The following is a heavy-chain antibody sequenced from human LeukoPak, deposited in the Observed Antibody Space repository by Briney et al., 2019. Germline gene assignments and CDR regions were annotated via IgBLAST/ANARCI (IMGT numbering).Heavy chain of an antibody. CDR2: INPSGGST. CDR3: ARDREFSSGYYYFDY. Sequence: ASVKVSCKASGYTFTSYYMHWVRQAPGQGLEWMGIINPSGGSTSYAQKFQGRVTMTRDTSTSTVYMELSSLRSEHTAVYYCARDREFSSGYYYFDYWGQGTLVTVSS. V-gene: IGHV1-46*01. J-gene: IGHJ4*02. CDR1: GYTFTSYY. D-gene: IGHD3-22*01.